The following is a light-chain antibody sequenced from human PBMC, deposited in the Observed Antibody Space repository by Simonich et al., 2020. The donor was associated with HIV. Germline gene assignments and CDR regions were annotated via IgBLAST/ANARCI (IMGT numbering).Light chain of an antibody. Sequence: EIVLTQSPATLSLSPGERATLSCRASQSVSSYLAWYQQKPGQAPRRLIYDASNRATGIPARFSGSGSGTDCTRTISSLEPEDFAVYYCQQYNNWWTFGQGTKVEIK. V-gene: IGKV3-11*01. CDR1: QSVSSY. CDR3: QQYNNWWT. CDR2: DAS. J-gene: IGKJ1*01.